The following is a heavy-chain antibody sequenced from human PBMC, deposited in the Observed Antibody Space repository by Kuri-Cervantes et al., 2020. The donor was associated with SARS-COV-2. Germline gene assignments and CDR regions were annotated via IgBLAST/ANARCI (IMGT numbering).Heavy chain of an antibody. CDR3: AKEATQEDYGDYGGLDY. D-gene: IGHD4-17*01. CDR1: GFTFSSYA. CDR2: ISGSGGST. J-gene: IGHJ4*02. Sequence: GGSLRLSCAASGFTFSSYAMHWVRQAPGKGLEWVSAISGSGGSTYYADSVKGRFTISRDNSKNTLYLQMNSLRAEDTAVYYCAKEATQEDYGDYGGLDYWGQGTRGTVSS. V-gene: IGHV3-23*01.